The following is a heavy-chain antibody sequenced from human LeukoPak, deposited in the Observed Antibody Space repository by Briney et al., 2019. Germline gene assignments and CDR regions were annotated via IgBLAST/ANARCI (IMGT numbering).Heavy chain of an antibody. Sequence: GGSLRLSCAASGFTFSDYWMHWVRQVLGKGLVWVSRINSGGSSRSSADSVKGRFTISRDSGKNTLYLQMSSLSAEDTAVYYCARGTSRYMDVWGKGTTVTVSS. CDR2: INSGGSSR. V-gene: IGHV3-74*01. CDR1: GFTFSDYW. D-gene: IGHD1/OR15-1a*01. CDR3: ARGTSRYMDV. J-gene: IGHJ6*03.